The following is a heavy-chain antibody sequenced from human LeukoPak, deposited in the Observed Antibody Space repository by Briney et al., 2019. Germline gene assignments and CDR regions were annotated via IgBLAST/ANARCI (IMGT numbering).Heavy chain of an antibody. J-gene: IGHJ4*02. CDR2: IYSGGGT. V-gene: IGHV3-66*01. CDR3: VRDAS. Sequence: GGSLRLSCAVSGVTVSSNHMSWVRQAPGKGLEWVSAIYSGGGTYYADSVKGRFTLSRDISKNTLYLQMNSLRAEDTAVYHRVRDASWGQGTLVTVSS. CDR1: GVTVSSNH.